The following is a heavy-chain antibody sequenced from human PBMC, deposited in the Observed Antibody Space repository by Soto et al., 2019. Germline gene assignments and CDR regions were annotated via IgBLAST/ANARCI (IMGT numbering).Heavy chain of an antibody. CDR1: GYTFTGYY. V-gene: IGHV1-2*04. CDR2: INPNSGGT. D-gene: IGHD3-22*01. Sequence: ASVKVSCKASGYTFTGYYMHWVRQAPGQGLEWMGWINPNSGGTNYAQKFQGWVTMTRDTSISTAYMELSRLRSDDTAVYYCARGVRTVVIPDYYYYYYMDVWGKGTTVTVSS. CDR3: ARGVRTVVIPDYYYYYYMDV. J-gene: IGHJ6*03.